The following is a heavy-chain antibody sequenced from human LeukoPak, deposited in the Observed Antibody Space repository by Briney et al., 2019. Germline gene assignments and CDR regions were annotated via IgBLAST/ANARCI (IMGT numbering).Heavy chain of an antibody. D-gene: IGHD2-8*01. J-gene: IGHJ2*01. CDR1: SGSISSYY. V-gene: IGHV4-59*01. Sequence: SETLSLTCTVSSGSISSYYWSWIRQSPGKGLEWIGYMHYSGSTNYSPSLKSRVTISVDRSKNQFSLKLNSVTAADAGVYYCARAGSCTNGICYMFRYFDLWGRGTLVTVSS. CDR3: ARAGSCTNGICYMFRYFDL. CDR2: MHYSGST.